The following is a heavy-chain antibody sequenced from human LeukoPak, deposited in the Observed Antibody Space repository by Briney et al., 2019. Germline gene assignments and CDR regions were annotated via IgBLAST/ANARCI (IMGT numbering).Heavy chain of an antibody. D-gene: IGHD3-10*01. Sequence: SETLSLTCAVYGGSFSGYYWSWIRQPPGKGLEWIGEINHSGSTNYNPSLKSRVTISVDTSKNQFSLKLSSVTAADTAVYYCARDTYYYGSGSYWGEDYWGQGTLVTVSS. CDR2: INHSGST. V-gene: IGHV4-34*01. CDR1: GGSFSGYY. J-gene: IGHJ4*02. CDR3: ARDTYYYGSGSYWGEDY.